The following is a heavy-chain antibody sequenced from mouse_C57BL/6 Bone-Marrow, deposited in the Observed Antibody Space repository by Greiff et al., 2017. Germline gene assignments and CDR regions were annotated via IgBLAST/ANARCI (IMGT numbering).Heavy chain of an antibody. V-gene: IGHV1-55*01. CDR1: GYTFTSYW. CDR3: ARPDYSNYRYFDV. Sequence: VQLQQPGAELVQPGASVKMSCKASGYTFTSYWITWVKQRPGQGLEWIGDIYPGSGSTNYNEKFKSKATLTVDTSSSTAYMQLSSLTSEDSAVFYGARPDYSNYRYFDVWGTGTTVTVSS. CDR2: IYPGSGST. J-gene: IGHJ1*03. D-gene: IGHD2-5*01.